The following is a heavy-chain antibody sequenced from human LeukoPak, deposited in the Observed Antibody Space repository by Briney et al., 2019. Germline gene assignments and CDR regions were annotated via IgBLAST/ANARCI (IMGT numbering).Heavy chain of an antibody. CDR2: IYPGDSDT. D-gene: IGHD3-3*01. CDR1: GYSFTSYW. Sequence: GESLKISCKGSGYSFTSYWIGWVRQMPGKGLEWVGIIYPGDSDTRYSPSFQGQVTISADKSISSAYLQWSSLKASDTAMYDCASYDCWSGPDAFDIWGQGTMVTVSS. CDR3: ASYDCWSGPDAFDI. J-gene: IGHJ3*02. V-gene: IGHV5-51*01.